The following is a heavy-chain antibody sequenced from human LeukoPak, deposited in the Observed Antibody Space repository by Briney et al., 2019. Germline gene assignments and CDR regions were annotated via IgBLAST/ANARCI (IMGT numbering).Heavy chain of an antibody. CDR1: GFTFSDCY. D-gene: IGHD3-10*01. CDR2: ISSSGSTI. CDR3: ARDGDRGMREFDY. J-gene: IGHJ4*02. Sequence: GGSLRLSCAASGFTFSDCYMSWIRQAPGKGLEWVSYISSSGSTIYYADSVKGRFTISRDNAKNSLYLQMNSLRAEDTAVYYCARDGDRGMREFDYWGQGTLVTVSS. V-gene: IGHV3-11*01.